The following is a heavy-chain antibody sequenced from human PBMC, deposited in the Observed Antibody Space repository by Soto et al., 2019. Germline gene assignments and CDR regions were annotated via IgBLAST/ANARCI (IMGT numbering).Heavy chain of an antibody. CDR1: GGTFSSYA. CDR2: IIPIFGTA. D-gene: IGHD3-3*01. V-gene: IGHV1-69*13. CDR3: ARGLEWLSSNWFDP. J-gene: IGHJ5*02. Sequence: SVKVSCKASGGTFSSYAISWVRQAPGQGLEWMGGIIPIFGTANYAQKFQGRVTITADESTSTAYMELSSLRSEDTAVYYCARGLEWLSSNWFDPWGQGTLVTVSS.